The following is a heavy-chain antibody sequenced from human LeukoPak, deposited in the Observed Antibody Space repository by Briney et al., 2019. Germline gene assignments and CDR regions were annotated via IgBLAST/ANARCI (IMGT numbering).Heavy chain of an antibody. CDR3: VRGFQGFDS. V-gene: IGHV3-72*01. CDR1: GFTFSSYS. D-gene: IGHD3-3*01. CDR2: ITSKARGYIT. Sequence: GGSLRLSCAASGFTFSSYSMNWVRQAPGRGLEWVARITSKARGYITVYAASVKGRFIISRDESKNSLYLQMDSLKTEDTAVYYCVRGFQGFDSWGQGSLVTVSS. J-gene: IGHJ4*02.